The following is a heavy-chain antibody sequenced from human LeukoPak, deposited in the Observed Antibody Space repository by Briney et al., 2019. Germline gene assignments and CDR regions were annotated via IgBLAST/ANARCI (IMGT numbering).Heavy chain of an antibody. CDR1: SGSIISYY. D-gene: IGHD6-13*01. CDR3: AGRYSSNWHYFEY. Sequence: SETLSLTCTVSSGSIISYYWSWIRQPPGKGLEWIGYIFYSGNTNYNPSLKSRVTISLDTSENQFSLKLTSVTAADTAVYYCAGRYSSNWHYFEYWGQGTLVTVSS. V-gene: IGHV4-59*01. CDR2: IFYSGNT. J-gene: IGHJ4*02.